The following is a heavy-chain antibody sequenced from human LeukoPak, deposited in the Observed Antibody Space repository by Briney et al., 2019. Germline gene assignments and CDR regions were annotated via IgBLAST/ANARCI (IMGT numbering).Heavy chain of an antibody. CDR1: GFTFSSYG. CDR3: ARDRIMRRYYNYYYGMDV. J-gene: IGHJ6*02. CDR2: IWYDGSNK. V-gene: IGHV3-33*01. Sequence: GGSLRLSCAASGFTFSSYGMHWVRQAPGKGLEWVAVIWYDGSNKYYADSVKGRFTISRDNSKNTLYLQMNSLRAEDTAVYYCARDRIMRRYYNYYYGMDVWGQGTTVTVSS. D-gene: IGHD3-16*01.